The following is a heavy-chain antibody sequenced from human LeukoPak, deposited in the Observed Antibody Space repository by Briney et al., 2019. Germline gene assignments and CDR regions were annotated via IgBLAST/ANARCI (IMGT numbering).Heavy chain of an antibody. CDR3: ARAPKGGYYDFWSGYFVHYYYMDV. V-gene: IGHV3-74*01. J-gene: IGHJ6*03. CDR1: GFTFSSYW. Sequence: GGSLRLSCAASGFTFSSYWMHWVRQAPGKGLVWVSRINTDGSSTSYADSVKGRFTISRDNAKNTLYLQMNSLRAEDTAVYYCARAPKGGYYDFWSGYFVHYYYMDVWGKGTTVTVSS. D-gene: IGHD3-3*01. CDR2: INTDGSST.